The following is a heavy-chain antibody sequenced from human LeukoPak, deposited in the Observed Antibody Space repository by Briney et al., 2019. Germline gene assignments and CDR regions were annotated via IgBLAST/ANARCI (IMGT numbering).Heavy chain of an antibody. CDR2: ISASSTYI. J-gene: IGHJ4*02. CDR1: GFTFSTYS. D-gene: IGHD6-19*01. CDR3: ARGRAVAGSYYFDY. Sequence: GGSLRLSCAASGFTFSTYSMNWVRQAPGKGLEWVSSISASSTYIYYADSVKGRFTISRDNAKNSLYLQMNSLRGDDTAVYYCARGRAVAGSYYFDYWGQGTLVTVPS. V-gene: IGHV3-21*01.